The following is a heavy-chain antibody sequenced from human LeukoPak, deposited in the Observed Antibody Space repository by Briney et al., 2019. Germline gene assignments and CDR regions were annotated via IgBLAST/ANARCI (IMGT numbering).Heavy chain of an antibody. V-gene: IGHV4-4*02. CDR1: GGSVSSSNW. Sequence: PSGTLSLTCAVSGGSVSSSNWWSWVRQPPGKGLEWIGEIYHSGSTNYNPSLKSRVTISVDKSKNQFSLKLSSVTAADTAVYYCARHPGSSWYAGGGGYYMDVWGKGTTVTVSS. D-gene: IGHD6-13*01. CDR2: IYHSGST. CDR3: ARHPGSSWYAGGGGYYMDV. J-gene: IGHJ6*03.